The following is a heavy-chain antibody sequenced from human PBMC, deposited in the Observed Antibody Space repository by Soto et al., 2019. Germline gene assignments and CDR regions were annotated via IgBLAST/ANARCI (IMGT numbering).Heavy chain of an antibody. D-gene: IGHD6-19*01. CDR2: TYYRSKWYN. Sequence: SQTLSLTCAISGDSVSSNSAAWNWIRQSPSRGLEWLGRTYYRSKWYNDYAVSVKSRITINPDTSKNQFSLQLNSVTPEDTAVYYCASGLLAVAAPRGYYYYGMDVRGQGTTVTVSS. V-gene: IGHV6-1*01. CDR3: ASGLLAVAAPRGYYYYGMDV. J-gene: IGHJ6*02. CDR1: GDSVSSNSAA.